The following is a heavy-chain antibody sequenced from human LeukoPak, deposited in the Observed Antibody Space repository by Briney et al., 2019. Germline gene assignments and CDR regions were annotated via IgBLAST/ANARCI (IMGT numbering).Heavy chain of an antibody. CDR1: GGSISSGGYY. CDR3: ASTRYCSSTSCYVVDP. V-gene: IGHV4-30-2*01. Sequence: SETLPLTCTVSGGSISSGGYYWSWIRQPPGKGLEWIGYIYHSGSTYYNPSLKSRVTISVDRSKNQFSLKLSSVTAADTAVYYCASTRYCSSTSCYVVDPWGQGTLVTVSS. J-gene: IGHJ5*02. D-gene: IGHD2-2*01. CDR2: IYHSGST.